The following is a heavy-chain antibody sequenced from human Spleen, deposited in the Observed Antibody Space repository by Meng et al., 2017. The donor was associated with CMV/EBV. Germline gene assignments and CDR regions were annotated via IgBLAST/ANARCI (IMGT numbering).Heavy chain of an antibody. CDR1: GYTLPELS. CDR2: FDGEDGET. D-gene: IGHD2-8*01. Sequence: ASVKVTCKVSGYTLPELSIHWVRQAPGKGLEWMGGFDGEDGETVYAQKFKGRDTMTGDTSTDTANMELSSLRSEDTAVYYCAKEVPRQNGVVASLLLGAFDVWGRGTMVTVSS. J-gene: IGHJ3*01. CDR3: AKEVPRQNGVVASLLLGAFDV. V-gene: IGHV1-24*01.